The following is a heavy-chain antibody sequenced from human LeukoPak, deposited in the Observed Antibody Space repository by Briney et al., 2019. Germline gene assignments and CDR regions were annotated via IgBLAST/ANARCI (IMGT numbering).Heavy chain of an antibody. V-gene: IGHV3-23*01. J-gene: IGHJ6*02. CDR1: GFTFSSYA. Sequence: GGSLRLSCAASGFTFSSYAMSWVRQAPGKGLEWVSAISGSGGSTYYADSVKGRFTISRDNSKNTLYLQMNSLRAEDTAVYYCAKDRGPHAPRPYGMDVWGQGTTVTVSS. D-gene: IGHD3-10*01. CDR3: AKDRGPHAPRPYGMDV. CDR2: ISGSGGST.